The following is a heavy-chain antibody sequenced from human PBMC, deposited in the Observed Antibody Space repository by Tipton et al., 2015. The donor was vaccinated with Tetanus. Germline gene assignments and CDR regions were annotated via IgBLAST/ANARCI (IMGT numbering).Heavy chain of an antibody. V-gene: IGHV3-21*01. CDR2: ISGSSAYV. Sequence: SLRLSCAASGFTFSSYAMSWVRQAPGKGLEWVSSISGSSAYVYYADSVKGRFTVSRDNAKSSLDLQMNSLRVEDTAVYYCARDSTAYSFGSNWFDPWGQGTLVTVSS. J-gene: IGHJ5*02. CDR3: ARDSTAYSFGSNWFDP. CDR1: GFTFSSYA. D-gene: IGHD3-3*01.